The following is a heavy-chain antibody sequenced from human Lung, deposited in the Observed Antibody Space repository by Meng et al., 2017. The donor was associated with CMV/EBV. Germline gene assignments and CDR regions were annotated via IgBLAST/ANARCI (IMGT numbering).Heavy chain of an antibody. D-gene: IGHD3-3*01. CDR2: IYYSGST. CDR3: ARMGRFSGSYDFWSGYSPPGGFDI. J-gene: IGHJ3*02. V-gene: IGHV4-61*01. CDR1: GGSVSSGSYY. Sequence: SETLSLTXTVSGGSVSSGSYYWSWIRQPPGKGLEWIGYIYYSGSTNYNPSLKSRVTISVDTSKNQFSLKLSSVTAADTAVYYCARMGRFSGSYDFWSGYSPPGGFDIWGQGTRVTVSS.